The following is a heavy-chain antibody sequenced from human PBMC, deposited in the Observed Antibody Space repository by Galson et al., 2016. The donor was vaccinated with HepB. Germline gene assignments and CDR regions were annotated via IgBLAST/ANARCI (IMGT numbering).Heavy chain of an antibody. Sequence: SETLSLTCTVSGGSISGSYWSWLRQPPGKGLELIGYVSDSGTPSYNPSLKSRVTISEDTPKNQFSLKLTSVTAVDTAVYYCARGASALSLWGQGTTVPVSS. V-gene: IGHV4-59*01. D-gene: IGHD2-15*01. CDR1: GGSISGSY. J-gene: IGHJ6*02. CDR2: VSDSGTP. CDR3: ARGASALSL.